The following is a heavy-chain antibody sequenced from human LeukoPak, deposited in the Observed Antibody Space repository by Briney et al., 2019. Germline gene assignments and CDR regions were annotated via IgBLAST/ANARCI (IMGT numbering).Heavy chain of an antibody. CDR1: GYTFTGYY. Sequence: ASVKVSCKASGYTFTGYYMHWVRQAPGQGLEWMGWINPNSGGTNYAQKFQGRVTMTRDTSISTAYMELGRLRSDDTAVYYCARDYGLAFTFDYWGQGTLVTVSS. CDR3: ARDYGLAFTFDY. D-gene: IGHD3/OR15-3a*01. V-gene: IGHV1-2*02. CDR2: INPNSGGT. J-gene: IGHJ4*02.